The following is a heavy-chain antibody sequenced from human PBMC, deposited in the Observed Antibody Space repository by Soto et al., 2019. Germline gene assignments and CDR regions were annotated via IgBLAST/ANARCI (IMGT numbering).Heavy chain of an antibody. CDR1: GGSISSYY. J-gene: IGHJ4*02. Sequence: PSETLSLTCTVSGGSISSYYWSWIRQPPGKGLEWIGYIYYSGSTNYNPSLKSRVTISVDTSKNQFSLKLSSVTAADTAVYYCARGAASIAAPYYFDYWGQGTLVTVSS. D-gene: IGHD6-6*01. V-gene: IGHV4-59*08. CDR3: ARGAASIAAPYYFDY. CDR2: IYYSGST.